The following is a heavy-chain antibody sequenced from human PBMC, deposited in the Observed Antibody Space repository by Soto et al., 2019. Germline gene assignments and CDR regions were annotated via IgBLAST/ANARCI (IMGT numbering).Heavy chain of an antibody. CDR3: ARVWDY. CDR1: GFTFSDYA. Sequence: EVYLLESGGGLVQPGGSVRLSCAASGFTFSDYAMGWVRQAPGKGLEWVSAISGGVSVSGDTTYYADSVRGRFTISRDNSKKTLYLQMNSLRAEDTAVYYCARVWDYWGQGTLVTVSS. V-gene: IGHV3-23*01. J-gene: IGHJ4*02. CDR2: ISGGVSVSGDTT.